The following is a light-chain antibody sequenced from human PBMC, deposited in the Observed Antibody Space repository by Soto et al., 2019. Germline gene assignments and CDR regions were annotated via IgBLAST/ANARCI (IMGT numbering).Light chain of an antibody. J-gene: IGLJ2*01. CDR1: KLGDKY. CDR3: QAWESSTVV. V-gene: IGLV3-1*01. Sequence: SYELTQPPSVSVSPGQTASITCSGDKLGDKYACWYQQKPGQSPVLVIYQDSKRPSGIPERFSGSNSGNTATLTISGTQAMDEADYYCQAWESSTVVFGGGTKVTV. CDR2: QDS.